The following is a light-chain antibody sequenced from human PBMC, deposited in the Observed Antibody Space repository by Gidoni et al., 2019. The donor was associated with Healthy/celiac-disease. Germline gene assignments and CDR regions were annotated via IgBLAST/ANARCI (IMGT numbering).Light chain of an antibody. CDR2: GNS. CDR3: QSYDSSLSGHVV. Sequence: QSVLTQPPSVSGAPGQRVPISCTGSSSNIGAGYDVHWYQQLPGTAPKLLIYGNSHRPSGVPDLFSGSKSGTSASLALTGLQAGDEADYYCQSYDSSLSGHVVFGGGTKLTVL. V-gene: IGLV1-40*01. J-gene: IGLJ2*01. CDR1: SSNIGAGYD.